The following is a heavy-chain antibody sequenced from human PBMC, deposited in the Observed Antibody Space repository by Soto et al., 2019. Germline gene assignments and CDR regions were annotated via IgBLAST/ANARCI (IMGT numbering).Heavy chain of an antibody. V-gene: IGHV4-30-2*01. CDR3: AAGGGLPRYY. CDR2: IYHSGST. CDR1: GGSISSGGYS. D-gene: IGHD5-12*01. J-gene: IGHJ4*02. Sequence: QLQLQESGSGLVKPSQTLSLTCAVSGGSISSGGYSWSWIRQPPGKGLEWIGYIYHSGSTYYNPSLKSGVTISVDRSKNQSSLKLSSVTAADTAVYSCAAGGGLPRYYWGQGTLVTVSS.